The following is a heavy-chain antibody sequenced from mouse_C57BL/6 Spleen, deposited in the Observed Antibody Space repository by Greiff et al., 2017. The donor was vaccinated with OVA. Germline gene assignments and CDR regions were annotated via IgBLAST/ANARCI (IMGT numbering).Heavy chain of an antibody. D-gene: IGHD3-2*02. Sequence: VQLQQSGPELVKPGASVKISCKASGYTFTDYYMNWVKQSHGKSLEWIGDINPNNGGTSYNQKFKGKATLTVDKSSSTAYMELRSLTSEDSAVYYCAKPDSSGYVGYYFDYWGQGTTLTVSS. CDR3: AKPDSSGYVGYYFDY. CDR1: GYTFTDYY. V-gene: IGHV1-26*01. J-gene: IGHJ2*01. CDR2: INPNNGGT.